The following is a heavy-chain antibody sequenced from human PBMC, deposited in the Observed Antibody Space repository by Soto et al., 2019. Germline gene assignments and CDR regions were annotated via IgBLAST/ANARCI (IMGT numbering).Heavy chain of an antibody. CDR2: IYYSGST. CDR3: ARAGGYSYGGRIWGDYVHYFDY. Sequence: QVQLQESGPGLVKPSQTLSLTCTVSGGSISSGGYYWSWIRQHPGKGLEWIGYIYYSGSTYYNPSLRSRVTISVDTSKNQFSLKLSSVTAADTAVYYCARAGGYSYGGRIWGDYVHYFDYWGQGTLVTVSS. CDR1: GGSISSGGYY. V-gene: IGHV4-31*03. D-gene: IGHD5-18*01. J-gene: IGHJ4*02.